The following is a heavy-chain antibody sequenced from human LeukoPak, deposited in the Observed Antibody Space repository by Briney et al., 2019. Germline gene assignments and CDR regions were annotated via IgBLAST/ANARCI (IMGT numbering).Heavy chain of an antibody. V-gene: IGHV3-53*01. D-gene: IGHD2-15*01. CDR3: ANIPLAVATPGFWYY. CDR1: GFTVSSNY. Sequence: GGSLRLSCAASGFTVSSNYMSWVRQAPGKGLEWVSVIYSGGSTYYADSVKGRFTISRDNSKNTLYLQMNSLRAEDTAVYYCANIPLAVATPGFWYYWGQGTLVTVSS. CDR2: IYSGGST. J-gene: IGHJ4*02.